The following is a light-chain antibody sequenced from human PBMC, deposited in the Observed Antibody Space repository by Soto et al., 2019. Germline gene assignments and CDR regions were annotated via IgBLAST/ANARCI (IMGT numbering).Light chain of an antibody. J-gene: IGKJ4*01. V-gene: IGKV3-20*01. Sequence: ETVFTQSARALSLSPGERATLSCRASQTVNHNYLAWYQQRRGLAPRLLVYGASGRATGIPDRFSGSGSGTDFTLTITSLEPEDFAVYYCQQYGTSPLTFGGGTKVDIK. CDR2: GAS. CDR3: QQYGTSPLT. CDR1: QTVNHNY.